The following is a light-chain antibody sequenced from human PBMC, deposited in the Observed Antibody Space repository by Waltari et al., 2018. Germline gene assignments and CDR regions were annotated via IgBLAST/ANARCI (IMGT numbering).Light chain of an antibody. J-gene: IGKJ1*01. CDR2: CAS. CDR1: QSVSSSY. V-gene: IGKV3-20*01. CDR3: QQYKSSPWT. Sequence: EIVLTQSPGTLSLSPGERATLSCRASQSVSSSYLAWYQQKPGQAPRLLIYCASSRATRIPDNFSGSGSGTDFTLTISRLEPEDFAVYYCQQYKSSPWTFGQGTKVEIK.